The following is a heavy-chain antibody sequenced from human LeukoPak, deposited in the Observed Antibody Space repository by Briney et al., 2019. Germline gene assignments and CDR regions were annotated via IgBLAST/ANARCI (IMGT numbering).Heavy chain of an antibody. J-gene: IGHJ3*02. D-gene: IGHD3-22*01. CDR1: GFTFSSYG. V-gene: IGHV3-23*01. CDR3: AKDDGRNDYYESSGYYPDAFDI. CDR2: ISGSGGST. Sequence: PGGSLRLSCAASGFTFSSYGMSWVRQAPGKGLEWVSAISGSGGSTYYADSVKGRFTISRDNSKNTLYLQMNSLRAEDTAVYYCAKDDGRNDYYESSGYYPDAFDIWGQGTMVTVSS.